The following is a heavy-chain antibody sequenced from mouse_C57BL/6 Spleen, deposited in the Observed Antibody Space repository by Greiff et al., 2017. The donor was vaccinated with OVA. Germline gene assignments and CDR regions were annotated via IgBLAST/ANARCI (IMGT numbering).Heavy chain of an antibody. CDR1: GYAFRSYW. V-gene: IGHV1-80*01. CDR2: IYPGDGDT. J-gene: IGHJ4*01. CDR3: ARSKDYGDAMDY. D-gene: IGHD1-1*01. Sequence: QVQLKESGAELVKPGASVKISCKASGYAFRSYWMNWVKQRPGKGLEWIGQIYPGDGDTNYNGKFKGKATLTADKSSSTAYMQLSSLTSEDSAVYFCARSKDYGDAMDYWGQGTSVTVSS.